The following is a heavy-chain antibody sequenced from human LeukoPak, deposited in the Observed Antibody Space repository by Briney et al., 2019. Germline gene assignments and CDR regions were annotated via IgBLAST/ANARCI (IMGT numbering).Heavy chain of an antibody. D-gene: IGHD3-10*01. V-gene: IGHV1-18*01. CDR3: ARERSDYYGSGSYTADY. CDR2: ISAYNGNT. CDR1: GYTLTSYG. Sequence: ASVKVSCKGSGYTLTSYGISWVRQAPGQGLEWMGWISAYNGNTNYAQKLQGRVTMTTDTSTSTAYMELRSLRSDDTAVYYCARERSDYYGSGSYTADYWGQGTLVTVSS. J-gene: IGHJ4*02.